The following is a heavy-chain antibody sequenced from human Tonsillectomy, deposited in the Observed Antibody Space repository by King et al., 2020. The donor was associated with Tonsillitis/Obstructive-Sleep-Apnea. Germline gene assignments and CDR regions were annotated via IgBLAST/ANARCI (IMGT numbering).Heavy chain of an antibody. J-gene: IGHJ6*02. Sequence: QLVQSGGGLVQPGGSLRLSCAASGFTFSSYDMIWVRQAPGKGLEWVSDISGSGGSTYYADSVKGRFTISRDNSKNTLYLQMNSLRAEDTAVYYCAKVGDGGGYYYYYGMDVWGQGTTVAVSS. D-gene: IGHD5-24*01. CDR3: AKVGDGGGYYYYYGMDV. V-gene: IGHV3-23*04. CDR2: ISGSGGST. CDR1: GFTFSSYD.